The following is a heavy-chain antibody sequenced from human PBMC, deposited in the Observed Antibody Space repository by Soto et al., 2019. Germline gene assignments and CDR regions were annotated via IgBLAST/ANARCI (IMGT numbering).Heavy chain of an antibody. CDR1: GGSISSGGYY. CDR3: ARKTTVTTCFDY. V-gene: IGHV4-31*03. J-gene: IGHJ4*02. Sequence: VQLQESGPGLVKPSQTLSLTCTVSGGSISSGGYYWSWIRQHPGKGLEWIGYIYYSGSTYYNPSLKSRVTISVDTSKNQFSLKLSSVTAADTDVYYCARKTTVTTCFDYWGQGTLVTVSS. CDR2: IYYSGST. D-gene: IGHD4-17*01.